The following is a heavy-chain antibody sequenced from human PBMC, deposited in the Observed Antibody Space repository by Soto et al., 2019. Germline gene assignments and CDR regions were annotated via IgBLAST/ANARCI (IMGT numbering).Heavy chain of an antibody. J-gene: IGHJ5*02. V-gene: IGHV4-30-4*01. D-gene: IGHD3-10*01. CDR3: ATAVLQLAP. CDR1: GGSISSGDYY. Sequence: VQLQESGPGLVKPSQTLSLTCTVSGGSISSGDYYWSWIRQPPGKGLEWIGYIYYSGITYYNPCPKSLVTISVDTSMNQRSPKLTSVTAADTAVYYCATAVLQLAPWGQGTLVTVSS. CDR2: IYYSGIT.